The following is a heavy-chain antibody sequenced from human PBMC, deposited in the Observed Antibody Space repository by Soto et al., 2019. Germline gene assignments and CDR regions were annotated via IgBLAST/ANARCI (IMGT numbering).Heavy chain of an antibody. CDR2: IYYSGST. J-gene: IGHJ5*02. CDR1: GGSISSSSYY. Sequence: QLQLQESGPGPVKPSETLSLTCTVSGGSISSSSYYWGWIRQPPGKGLEWIGSIYYSGSTYYNPSLMRRVTISVATPKNPFSVQLSSVTAAETAVYYCATQEVGGSYVYTFDPWGQGTLVTVSS. V-gene: IGHV4-39*02. D-gene: IGHD1-26*01. CDR3: ATQEVGGSYVYTFDP.